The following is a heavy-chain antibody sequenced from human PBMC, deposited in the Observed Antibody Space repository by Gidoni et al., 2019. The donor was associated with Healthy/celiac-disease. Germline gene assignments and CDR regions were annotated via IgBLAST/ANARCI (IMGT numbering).Heavy chain of an antibody. CDR3: ARRNYRYSGYENFDY. CDR2: IYYSGST. D-gene: IGHD5-12*01. V-gene: IGHV4-39*01. J-gene: IGHJ4*02. CDR1: GGSISSSSYY. Sequence: QLQLQESGPGLVKPSDTLSLTCTVSGGSISSSSYYWGWIRQPPGKGLEWIGSIYYSGSTYYNPSLKSRVTISVDTSKNQFSLKLSSVTAADTAVYYCARRNYRYSGYENFDYWGQGTLVTVSS.